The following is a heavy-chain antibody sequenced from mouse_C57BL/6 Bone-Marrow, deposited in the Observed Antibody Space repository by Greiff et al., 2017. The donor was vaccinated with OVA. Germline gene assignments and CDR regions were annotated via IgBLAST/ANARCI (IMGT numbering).Heavy chain of an antibody. Sequence: ESGPGLVKPSQSLSLSCSATGYSITSGYYWNWIRQPPGNKLEWMGYISYDGSNNYNPSLKNRISITRDTSKNQFFLKLNSVTTEDTATYYCARGRVFDYWGQGTTLTVSS. CDR2: ISYDGSN. CDR3: ARGRVFDY. J-gene: IGHJ2*01. CDR1: GYSITSGYY. V-gene: IGHV3-6*01.